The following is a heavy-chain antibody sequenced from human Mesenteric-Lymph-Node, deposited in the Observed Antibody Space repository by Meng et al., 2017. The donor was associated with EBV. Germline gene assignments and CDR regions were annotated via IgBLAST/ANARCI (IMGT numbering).Heavy chain of an antibody. CDR3: ARGPNYWYFDL. CDR2: INHSGST. Sequence: QVERQQWGAGVCKASEALSLTCAVSGVAFSGYYWSWIRQPPGKGLEWIGEINHSGSTNYNPSLKSRVTISVDTSKNQFSLKLSSVTAADTAVYYCARGPNYWYFDLWGRGTLVTVSS. J-gene: IGHJ2*01. CDR1: GVAFSGYY. V-gene: IGHV4-34*01.